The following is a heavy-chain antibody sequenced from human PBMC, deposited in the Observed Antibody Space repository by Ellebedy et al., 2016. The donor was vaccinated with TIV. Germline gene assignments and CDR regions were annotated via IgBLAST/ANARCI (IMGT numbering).Heavy chain of an antibody. CDR3: ARVGVLMMGDAFDI. J-gene: IGHJ3*02. CDR1: GSTFSSYN. V-gene: IGHV3-21*01. D-gene: IGHD2-8*01. CDR2: IGIGGDYI. Sequence: GGSLRPSXAASGSTFSSYNMNWVRQAPGKGLEWVSSIGIGGDYIYYAESLKGRFTISRDDAKNSLYLQMNSLRAEDTAVYYCARVGVLMMGDAFDIWGQGTMVTVSS.